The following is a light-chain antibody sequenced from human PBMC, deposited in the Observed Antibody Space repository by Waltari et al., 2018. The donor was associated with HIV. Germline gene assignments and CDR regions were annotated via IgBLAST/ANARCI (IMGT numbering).Light chain of an antibody. CDR2: KVS. Sequence: DVVMTQYPLSLPVTLGQPASIDCRSSQGLVFSDGKSYLSWFQQRPGQSPRRLICKVSSRDSGVPDRFSGSGSGTDFTLKISRVEAEDVGVYYCMQGTHWPITFGQGTRLEIK. V-gene: IGKV2-30*01. CDR1: QGLVFSDGKSY. J-gene: IGKJ5*01. CDR3: MQGTHWPIT.